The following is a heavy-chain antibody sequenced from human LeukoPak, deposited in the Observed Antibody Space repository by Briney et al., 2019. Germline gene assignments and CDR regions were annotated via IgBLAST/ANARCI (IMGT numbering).Heavy chain of an antibody. CDR2: IDPSSGNT. CDR3: ATYPGPTIQGSFDY. V-gene: IGHV1-46*01. J-gene: IGHJ4*02. D-gene: IGHD5-18*01. CDR1: GYTFTGYY. Sequence: GASVKVSCKASGYTFTGYYMSWVRQAPGQGPEWMGAIDPSSGNTQFAPKFEGRVTVTTNTSTSTVYMEMSSLRSDDTAMYYCATYPGPTIQGSFDYWGQGTLVTVSS.